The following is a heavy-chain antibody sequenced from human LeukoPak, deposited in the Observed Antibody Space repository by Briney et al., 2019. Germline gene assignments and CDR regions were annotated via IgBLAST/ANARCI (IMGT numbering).Heavy chain of an antibody. Sequence: PGGSLRLSCSASGFTFSSYAMHWVRQAPGKGLVWVSCINSDGSSTSYADSVKGRFTISRDDAKNTLYLQMNSLRAEDTAVYYCVKDRGPSGWFDPWGQGTLVTVSS. CDR2: INSDGSST. V-gene: IGHV3-74*01. CDR1: GFTFSSYA. CDR3: VKDRGPSGWFDP. D-gene: IGHD3-10*01. J-gene: IGHJ5*02.